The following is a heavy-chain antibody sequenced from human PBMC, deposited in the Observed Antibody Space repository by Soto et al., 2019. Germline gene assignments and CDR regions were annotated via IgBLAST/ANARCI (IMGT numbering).Heavy chain of an antibody. CDR3: ASSLLWPVDLNY. Sequence: GGSLRLSCAASGFTFSSHWMHWVRQAPGKGLVWVSRINTVGDYTNYADSVKGRFTMSRDNAKNTLYLQMNGLRAEDTAVYYCASSLLWPVDLNYWGQGTLVTVSS. CDR2: INTVGDYT. J-gene: IGHJ4*02. V-gene: IGHV3-74*01. CDR1: GFTFSSHW. D-gene: IGHD2-21*02.